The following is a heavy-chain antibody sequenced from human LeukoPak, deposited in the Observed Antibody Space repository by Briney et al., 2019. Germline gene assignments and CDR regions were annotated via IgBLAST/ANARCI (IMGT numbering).Heavy chain of an antibody. CDR3: ARDRAGGYDVFDY. Sequence: GGSLRLSCAASGFTVSNNYMSWVRQAPGKGLEWVSVIYSGGNTYYADSVRGRFTISRDNSKNTLYLQMNSLRVEDTAVYYCARDRAGGYDVFDYWGQGTLVTVSS. CDR1: GFTVSNNY. CDR2: IYSGGNT. V-gene: IGHV3-53*01. J-gene: IGHJ4*02. D-gene: IGHD5-12*01.